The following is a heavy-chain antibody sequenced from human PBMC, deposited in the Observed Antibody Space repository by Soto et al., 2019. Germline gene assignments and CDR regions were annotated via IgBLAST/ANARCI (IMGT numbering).Heavy chain of an antibody. CDR1: AGTFVDYA. J-gene: IGHJ4*02. CDR3: ERDQRGFKRPADS. D-gene: IGHD6-25*01. V-gene: IGHV3-23*01. Sequence: LRRCCTAVAGTFVDYAFNWVSDTPGQGMEWVSSISGSGGGSSYADSVKGRFTISRDNSKNTLYLQMNSLRAEDTAVYYCERDQRGFKRPADSWGQG. CDR2: ISGSGGGS.